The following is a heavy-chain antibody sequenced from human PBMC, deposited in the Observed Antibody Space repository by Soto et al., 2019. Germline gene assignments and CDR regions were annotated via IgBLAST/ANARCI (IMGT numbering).Heavy chain of an antibody. J-gene: IGHJ4*02. CDR2: ISDGGGST. CDR1: GFTFSSYA. V-gene: IGHV3-23*01. CDR3: AKGGTGSSYTRSDY. Sequence: GGSLRLSCAASGFTFSSYAMSWVRQAPGKGLEWVSTISDGGGSTYYADSVRGRFTISRDYSKDTLYLQMTSLRAEDTAVYYCAKGGTGSSYTRSDYWGQGTLVTSPQ. D-gene: IGHD2-2*02.